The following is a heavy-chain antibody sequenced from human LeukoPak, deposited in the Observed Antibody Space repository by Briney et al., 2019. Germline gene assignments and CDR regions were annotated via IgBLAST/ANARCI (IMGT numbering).Heavy chain of an antibody. J-gene: IGHJ5*02. CDR2: IIPIFGTA. CDR1: GGTFSSYA. V-gene: IGHV1-69*01. Sequence: GSSVKVSCKASGGTFSSYAISWVRQAPGQGLEWMGGIIPIFGTANYAQKFQGRVTITADESTSTAYMELSSLRSEDTAVYYCASHEGVVVVAATRSWFDPWGQGTLVTVSS. CDR3: ASHEGVVVVAATRSWFDP. D-gene: IGHD2-15*01.